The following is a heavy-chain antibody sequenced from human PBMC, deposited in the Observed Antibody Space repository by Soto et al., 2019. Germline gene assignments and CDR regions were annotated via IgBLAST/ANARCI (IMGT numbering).Heavy chain of an antibody. V-gene: IGHV3-23*01. CDR2: ISGSGGST. Sequence: GGSLRLSCAASGFTFSSYAMSWVRQAPGKGLEWVSAISGSGGSTYYADSVKGRFTISRDNSKNTLYLQMNSLRAEDTAVYYCAKEVATYPRGYYYYGMDVWGQGTTVTVSS. D-gene: IGHD5-12*01. CDR1: GFTFSSYA. CDR3: AKEVATYPRGYYYYGMDV. J-gene: IGHJ6*02.